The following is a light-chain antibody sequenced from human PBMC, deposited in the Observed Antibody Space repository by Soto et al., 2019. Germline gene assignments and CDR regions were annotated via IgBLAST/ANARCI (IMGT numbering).Light chain of an antibody. CDR1: QGIGNY. Sequence: DIQMTQSPSSLSASIGDRVTITCRASQGIGNYLAWFQQKSGKAPKSLIYGASTLQTGVPSRFTCSGSGTDFTLTITSLQPEDVATYFCQQYNIYPRTFGQGTKVEIK. CDR3: QQYNIYPRT. V-gene: IGKV1-16*01. J-gene: IGKJ1*01. CDR2: GAS.